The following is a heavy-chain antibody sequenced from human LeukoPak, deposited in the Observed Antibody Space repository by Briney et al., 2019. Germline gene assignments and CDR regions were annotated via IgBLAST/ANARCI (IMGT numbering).Heavy chain of an antibody. V-gene: IGHV1-69*13. J-gene: IGHJ4*02. CDR2: IIPIFGTA. D-gene: IGHD3-22*01. CDR3: ARGLNYYDSSGYPY. Sequence: SVKVSCKASGGTFSSYAISWVRQAPGQGLEWMGGIIPIFGTANYAQKFQGRVTITADESTSTAYMELSSLRSEDTAVYFCARGLNYYDSSGYPYWGQGTLVTVSS. CDR1: GGTFSSYA.